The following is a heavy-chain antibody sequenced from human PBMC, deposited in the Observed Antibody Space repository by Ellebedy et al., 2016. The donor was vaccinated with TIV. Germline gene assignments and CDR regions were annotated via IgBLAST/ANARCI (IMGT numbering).Heavy chain of an antibody. Sequence: GESLKISXAASGFTFSSYWMSWVRQAPGKGLEWVANIKQDGSEKYYVDSVKGRFTISRDNAKNSLYLQMNSLRAEDTAVYYCAREVEYSSSSVPDYWGQGTLVTVSS. CDR3: AREVEYSSSSVPDY. CDR1: GFTFSSYW. D-gene: IGHD6-6*01. CDR2: IKQDGSEK. V-gene: IGHV3-7*01. J-gene: IGHJ4*02.